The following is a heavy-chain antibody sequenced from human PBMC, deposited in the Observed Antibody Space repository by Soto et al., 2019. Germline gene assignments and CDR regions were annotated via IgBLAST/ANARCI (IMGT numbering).Heavy chain of an antibody. CDR2: ISSSSSYI. V-gene: IGHV3-21*01. Sequence: PGGSLRLSCAASGFTFSSYSMNWVRQAPGKGLEWVSSISSSSSYIYYADSVKGRFTISRDNAKNSLYLQMNSLRAEDTAVYYCDRYIRSATPLYYYYGMDVWGQGTTVTVSS. D-gene: IGHD1-20*01. J-gene: IGHJ6*02. CDR1: GFTFSSYS. CDR3: DRYIRSATPLYYYYGMDV.